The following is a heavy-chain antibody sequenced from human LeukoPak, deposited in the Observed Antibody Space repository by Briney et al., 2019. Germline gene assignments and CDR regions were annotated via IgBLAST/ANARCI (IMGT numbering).Heavy chain of an antibody. J-gene: IGHJ6*03. V-gene: IGHV1-8*02. Sequence: ASVKVSCKASGYTFTSYGISWVRQAPGQGLEWMGWMNPNSGNTGYAQKFQGRATMTRNTSISTAYMELRSLTSEDTAVYYCAREVPDSGWAAYHYYYMDVWGKGTTVTVSS. D-gene: IGHD6-19*01. CDR3: AREVPDSGWAAYHYYYMDV. CDR2: MNPNSGNT. CDR1: GYTFTSYG.